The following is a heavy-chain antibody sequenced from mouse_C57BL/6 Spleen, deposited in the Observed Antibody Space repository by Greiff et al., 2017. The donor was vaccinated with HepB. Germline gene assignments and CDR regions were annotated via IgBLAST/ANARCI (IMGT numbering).Heavy chain of an antibody. D-gene: IGHD2-4*01. V-gene: IGHV2-5*01. J-gene: IGHJ3*01. CDR3: AKMGYDYDWFAY. CDR1: GFSLTSYG. CDR2: IWRGGST. Sequence: VHLVESGPGLVQPSQSLSITCTVSGFSLTSYGVHWVRQSPGKGLEWLGVIWRGGSTDYNAAFMSRLSITKDNSKSQVFFKMNSLQADDTAIYYCAKMGYDYDWFAYWGQGTLVTVSA.